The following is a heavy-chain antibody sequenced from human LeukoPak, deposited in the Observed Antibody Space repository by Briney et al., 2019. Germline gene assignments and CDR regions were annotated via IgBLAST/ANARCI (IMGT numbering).Heavy chain of an antibody. J-gene: IGHJ5*02. Sequence: PGGSLRLSCAASGFTFSSYAMSWVRQAPGKGLEWVSAISGSGGSTYYADSVKGRFTISRDNSKNTLYLQMNGLRAEDTAVYYCAKDPTYCGGDCHNWFDPWGQGTLVTVSS. D-gene: IGHD2-21*02. CDR1: GFTFSSYA. CDR2: ISGSGGST. CDR3: AKDPTYCGGDCHNWFDP. V-gene: IGHV3-23*01.